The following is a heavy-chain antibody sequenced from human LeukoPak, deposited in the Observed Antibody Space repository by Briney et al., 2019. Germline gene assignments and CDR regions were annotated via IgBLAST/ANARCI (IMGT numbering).Heavy chain of an antibody. Sequence: GGFLRLSCAASGFTFSSYAMSWVRQAPGKVLEWVSAISGSGGSTYYADSVKGRFTISRDNSKNTLYLQMNSLRAEDTAVYYCAKPIAVALYYFDYWGQGTLVTVSS. J-gene: IGHJ4*02. CDR3: AKPIAVALYYFDY. D-gene: IGHD6-19*01. CDR2: ISGSGGST. V-gene: IGHV3-23*01. CDR1: GFTFSSYA.